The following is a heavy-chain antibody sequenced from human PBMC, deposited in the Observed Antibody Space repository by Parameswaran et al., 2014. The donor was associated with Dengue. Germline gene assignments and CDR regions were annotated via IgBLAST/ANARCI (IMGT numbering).Heavy chain of an antibody. CDR1: GYTFTSYY. CDR3: ASSRMMQQPEDY. J-gene: IGHJ4*02. D-gene: IGHD6-13*01. CDR2: INPSGGST. Sequence: PGASVKVSCKASGYTFTSYYMHWVRQAPGQGLEWMGIINPSGGSTSYAQKFQGRVTMTRDTSTSTVYMELSSLRSEDTAVYYCASSRMMQQPEDYWGQGTLVTVSS. V-gene: IGHV1-46*01.